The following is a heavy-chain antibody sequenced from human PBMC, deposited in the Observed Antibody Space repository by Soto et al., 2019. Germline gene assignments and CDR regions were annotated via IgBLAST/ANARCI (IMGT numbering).Heavy chain of an antibody. Sequence: SETLSLTCTVSGGSISSYYWSWIRQPPGKGLEWIGYIYYSGSTNYNPSLKGRVTISVDTSKNQFSLKLSSVTAADTAVYYCARAGGYSYGWVRGGCYYYMDVWGKGTTVTVSS. CDR1: GGSISSYY. CDR3: ARAGGYSYGWVRGGCYYYMDV. J-gene: IGHJ6*03. D-gene: IGHD5-18*01. V-gene: IGHV4-59*01. CDR2: IYYSGST.